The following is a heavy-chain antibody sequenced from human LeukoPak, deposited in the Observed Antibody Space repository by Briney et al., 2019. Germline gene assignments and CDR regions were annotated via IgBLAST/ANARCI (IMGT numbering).Heavy chain of an antibody. Sequence: PETLSLTCNVSGGSINSFYWTWIRQPPGKGLEWIGYISYSGATSYNPSLKSRGTISEDTSKNQIYLRLSSMTAADTAIYYCAAGGYYGSGAFHIWGLGTMVTVSS. V-gene: IGHV4-59*01. CDR1: GGSINSFY. CDR3: AAGGYYGSGAFHI. D-gene: IGHD3-10*01. J-gene: IGHJ3*02. CDR2: ISYSGAT.